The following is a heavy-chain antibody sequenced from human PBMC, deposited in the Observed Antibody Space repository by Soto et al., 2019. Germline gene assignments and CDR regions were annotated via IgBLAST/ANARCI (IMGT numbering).Heavy chain of an antibody. CDR2: INAGNGNT. Sequence: QVQLVQSGAEVKKPGASVKVSCKASGYTFTSYAMHWVRQAPGQSLEWMGWINAGNGNTKYSQKFRGGVTITRDTSARTAYRELSGLRSEDTAVYYWERDRGGKWELRFGAFVIWGQETMVTVSS. V-gene: IGHV1-3*01. CDR3: ERDRGGKWELRFGAFVI. D-gene: IGHD1-26*01. CDR1: GYTFTSYA. J-gene: IGHJ3*02.